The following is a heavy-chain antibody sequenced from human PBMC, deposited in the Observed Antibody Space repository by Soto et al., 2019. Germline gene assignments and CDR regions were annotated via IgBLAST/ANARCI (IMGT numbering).Heavy chain of an antibody. Sequence: GESLKISCAASGFTFSSYAMSWVRQAPGKGLEWVSAISGSGGSTYYADSVKGRFTISRDNSKNTLYLQMNSLRAEDTAVYYCAKGLGIVGATTDYWGQGTLVTVSS. CDR1: GFTFSSYA. J-gene: IGHJ4*02. V-gene: IGHV3-23*01. CDR3: AKGLGIVGATTDY. CDR2: ISGSGGST. D-gene: IGHD1-26*01.